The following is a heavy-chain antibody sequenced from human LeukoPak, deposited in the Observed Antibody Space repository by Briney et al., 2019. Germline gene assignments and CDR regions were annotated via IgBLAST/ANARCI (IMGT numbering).Heavy chain of an antibody. CDR1: GFTFSSYG. CDR3: AKDLGRSY. D-gene: IGHD2-15*01. J-gene: IGHJ4*02. CDR2: ISYDGSNK. Sequence: SGGSLRLSCAASGFTFSSYGMHWVRQAPGKGLEWVAVISYDGSNKYYADSVKGRFTISRDNSKNTLYLQMNSLRAEDTAVYYCAKDLGRSYWGQGTLVTVSS. V-gene: IGHV3-30*18.